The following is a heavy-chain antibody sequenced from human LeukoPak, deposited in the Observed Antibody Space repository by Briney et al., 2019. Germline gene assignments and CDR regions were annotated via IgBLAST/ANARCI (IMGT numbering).Heavy chain of an antibody. J-gene: IGHJ6*03. V-gene: IGHV3-7*01. Sequence: GGSLRLSCAASGFTFSSYWMSWVRQAPGKGLEWVANIKQDGSEKYYVDSVKGRFTTSRDNAKNSLYLQMNSLRAEDTAVYYCARRNRAAAGTRSAYYYYYMDVWGKGTTVTVSS. CDR3: ARRNRAAAGTRSAYYYYYMDV. CDR2: IKQDGSEK. CDR1: GFTFSSYW. D-gene: IGHD6-13*01.